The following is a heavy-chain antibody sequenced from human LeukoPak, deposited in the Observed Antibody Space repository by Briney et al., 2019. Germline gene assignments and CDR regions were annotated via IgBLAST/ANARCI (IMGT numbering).Heavy chain of an antibody. CDR1: GFTVSTNY. CDR3: AKPPRG. J-gene: IGHJ4*02. Sequence: HAGGSLRLSCAASGFTVSTNYMSWVRQAPGKGLEWVSVLYRGGTSYYTDSVKGRFTISRDNSKNTLYLQMNSLRAEDTAVYYCAKPPRGWGQGTLVTVSS. CDR2: LYRGGTS. V-gene: IGHV3-53*01.